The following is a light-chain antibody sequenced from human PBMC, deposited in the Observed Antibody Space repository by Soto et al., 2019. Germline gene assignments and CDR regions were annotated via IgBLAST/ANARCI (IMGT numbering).Light chain of an antibody. J-gene: IGLJ1*01. Sequence: QSALTQPASVSGSPGQSVTISCTGTSSDVGGYNYVSWYQQLPGEAPKLIIYEVTNRPAGVSNRFSGSKSGNTASLTVSGLQDEDEGDYYCSSYTATRPYVFGTGTKVTVL. CDR2: EVT. CDR3: SSYTATRPYV. V-gene: IGLV2-14*01. CDR1: SSDVGGYNY.